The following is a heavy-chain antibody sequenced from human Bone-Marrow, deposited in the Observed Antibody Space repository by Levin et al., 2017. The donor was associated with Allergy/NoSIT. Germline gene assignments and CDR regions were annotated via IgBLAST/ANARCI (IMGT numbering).Heavy chain of an antibody. CDR2: IYYSGST. J-gene: IGHJ5*02. V-gene: IGHV4-59*01. CDR3: ARHSSGWPRFWFDP. CDR1: GGSISSYY. Sequence: KASETLSLTCTVSGGSISSYYWSWIRQPPGKGLEWIGYIYYSGSTNYNPSLKSRVTISVDTSKNQFSLKLSSVTAADTAVYYCARHSSGWPRFWFDPWGQGTLVTVSS. D-gene: IGHD6-19*01.